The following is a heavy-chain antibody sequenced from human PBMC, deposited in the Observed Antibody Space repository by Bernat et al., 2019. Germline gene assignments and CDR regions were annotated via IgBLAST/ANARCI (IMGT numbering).Heavy chain of an antibody. CDR2: IYYSGST. J-gene: IGHJ6*02. CDR1: GGSISSSSYY. CDR3: ARHRRGSGWEIGYYYYGMDV. V-gene: IGHV4-39*01. Sequence: QLQLQESGPGLVKPSETLSLTCTVSGGSISSSSYYWGWIRQPPGKGLEWIGSIYYSGSTYYNPSLKSRVTISVDTSKNQFSLKLSSVTAADTAVYYCARHRRGSGWEIGYYYYGMDVWGQGTTVTVSS. D-gene: IGHD6-19*01.